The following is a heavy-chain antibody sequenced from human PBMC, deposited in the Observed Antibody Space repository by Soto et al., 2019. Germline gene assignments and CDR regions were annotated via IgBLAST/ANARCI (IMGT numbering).Heavy chain of an antibody. Sequence: QVQLVQSGAAVKKPGSSVKFSCKASGGTFSSLAISWVRQAPGQGLEWMGGLVPVFGTANYAQKLQYRVTLTADKSTSTSYMELRRLRSEDTAVYYCARSPGVFDYWGQGTLVTVSS. CDR3: ARSPGVFDY. D-gene: IGHD2-8*01. CDR2: LVPVFGTA. V-gene: IGHV1-69*06. CDR1: GGTFSSLA. J-gene: IGHJ4*02.